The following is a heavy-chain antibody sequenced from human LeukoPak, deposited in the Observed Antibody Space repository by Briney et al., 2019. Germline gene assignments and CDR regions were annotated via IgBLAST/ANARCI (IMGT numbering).Heavy chain of an antibody. CDR2: IYYRGST. CDR3: AREEGYCSSTSCYRGANWFDP. Sequence: SETLSLTCTVSGGSISSSSYYWGWIRQPPGKGLEWIGSIYYRGSTYYNPSLKSRVTMSVDTSKNQFSLKLSSVTAADTAVYYCAREEGYCSSTSCYRGANWFDPWGQGTLVTVSS. D-gene: IGHD2-2*02. V-gene: IGHV4-39*07. J-gene: IGHJ5*02. CDR1: GGSISSSSYY.